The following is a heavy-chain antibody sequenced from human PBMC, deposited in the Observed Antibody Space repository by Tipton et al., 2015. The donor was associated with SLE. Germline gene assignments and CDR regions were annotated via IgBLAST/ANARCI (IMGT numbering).Heavy chain of an antibody. CDR3: ARDTRLAAAGPGDAFDI. Sequence: GLVKPSETLSLTCTVSGGSISSYYWSWIRQPAGKGLEWIGRIYTSGSTNYNPSLKSRVTMSVDTSKNQFSLKLSSVTAADTAVYYCARDTRLAAAGPGDAFDIWGQGTMVTVAS. V-gene: IGHV4-4*07. CDR2: IYTSGST. CDR1: GGSISSYY. J-gene: IGHJ3*02. D-gene: IGHD6-13*01.